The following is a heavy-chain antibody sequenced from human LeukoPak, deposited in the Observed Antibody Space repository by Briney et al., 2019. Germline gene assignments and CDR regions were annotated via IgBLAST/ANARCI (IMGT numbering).Heavy chain of an antibody. Sequence: ASVKVSCKASGYTFTDYYMHWVRQAPGQGLEWMGWINPNSGGTNYAQKFQGRVTMTTDTSISAAYMEVSRLRSDDTAVYYCTRVRIGQQLDKYYYYAMDVWGQGTTVTVSS. CDR2: INPNSGGT. V-gene: IGHV1-2*02. CDR3: TRVRIGQQLDKYYYYAMDV. D-gene: IGHD6-13*01. J-gene: IGHJ6*02. CDR1: GYTFTDYY.